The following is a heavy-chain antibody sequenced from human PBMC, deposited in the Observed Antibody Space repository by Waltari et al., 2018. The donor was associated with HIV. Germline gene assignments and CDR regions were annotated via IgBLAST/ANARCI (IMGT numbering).Heavy chain of an antibody. Sequence: EVQLVESGGGLVQPGGSLRLSCAASGFTVSSNYMSWVRQAPGKGLEWVSVIYSGGSTYYADSVKGRFTISRDNSKNTLYLQMNSLRAEDTAVYYCARGPTVTTLGDWFDPWGQGTLVTVSS. CDR3: ARGPTVTTLGDWFDP. V-gene: IGHV3-66*01. CDR1: GFTVSSNY. D-gene: IGHD4-17*01. J-gene: IGHJ5*02. CDR2: IYSGGST.